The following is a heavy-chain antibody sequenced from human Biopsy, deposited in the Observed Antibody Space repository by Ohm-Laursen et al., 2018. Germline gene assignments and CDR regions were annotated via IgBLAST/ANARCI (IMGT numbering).Heavy chain of an antibody. Sequence: GTLSLTCAVSGGSISGYHWSWIRKSPGKGLEWLAYISYTGGITSNPSLNGRATMSLDTSRNQFSLRLIYVTAADTAVYYCARMPHFDYWGQGILVTVSS. D-gene: IGHD2-2*01. V-gene: IGHV4-59*01. CDR3: ARMPHFDY. J-gene: IGHJ4*02. CDR1: GGSISGYH. CDR2: ISYTGGI.